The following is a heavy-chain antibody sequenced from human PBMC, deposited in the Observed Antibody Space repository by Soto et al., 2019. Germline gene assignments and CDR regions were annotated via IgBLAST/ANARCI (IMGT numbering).Heavy chain of an antibody. CDR2: ISYDGSNK. CDR3: ANDHDYENRIRPG. J-gene: IGHJ4*02. Sequence: GGSLRLSCAASGFTFSSYGMHWVRQAPGKGLEWVAVISYDGSNKYYADSVKGRFTISRDNSKNTLYLQMNSLRAEDTAVYYCANDHDYENRIRPGWGQGTLVTVSS. D-gene: IGHD4-17*01. V-gene: IGHV3-30*18. CDR1: GFTFSSYG.